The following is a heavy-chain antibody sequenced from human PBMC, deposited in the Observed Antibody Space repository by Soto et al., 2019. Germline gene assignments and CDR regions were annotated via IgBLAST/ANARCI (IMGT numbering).Heavy chain of an antibody. CDR1: GFTFSSYW. D-gene: IGHD2-8*01. CDR3: ARGGNVVPAATYCTNGVCYTNFLPDY. CDR2: INSDGSST. J-gene: IGHJ4*02. Sequence: EVQLVESGGGLVQPGGSLRLSCAASGFTFSSYWMHWVRQAPGKGLVWVSRINSDGSSTSYADSVKGRFTISRDNAKNTLYLQMNSLRAEDTAVYYCARGGNVVPAATYCTNGVCYTNFLPDYWGQGTLVTVSS. V-gene: IGHV3-74*01.